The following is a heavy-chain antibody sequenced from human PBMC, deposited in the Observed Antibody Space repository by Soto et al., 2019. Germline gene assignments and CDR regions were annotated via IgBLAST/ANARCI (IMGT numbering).Heavy chain of an antibody. CDR2: INPSGGST. J-gene: IGHJ3*02. D-gene: IGHD2-15*01. Sequence: GSVKVCFKTSGYPFTSYYMHLVRQAPGQGLEWMGIINPSGGSTSYAQKFQGRVTMTRDTSTSTVYMELSSLRSEDTAVYYCARDYCSGGRCHDFDIWGQGTMVTVS. CDR1: GYPFTSYY. V-gene: IGHV1-46*01. CDR3: ARDYCSGGRCHDFDI.